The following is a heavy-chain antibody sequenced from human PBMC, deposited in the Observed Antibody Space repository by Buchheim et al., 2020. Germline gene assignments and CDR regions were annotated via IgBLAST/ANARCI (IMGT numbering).Heavy chain of an antibody. Sequence: QVQLVESGGGLVKPGESLRLSCAASGFTFSNYYMSWLRQAPGEGLEWISYISSTSSDTNYAASVKGRFTISRDNAKNSLYLQMNSLRAEDTAVYYCGTMLRGHGLYDGYWGRGTL. V-gene: IGHV3-11*05. J-gene: IGHJ4*02. CDR3: GTMLRGHGLYDGY. CDR2: ISSTSSDT. CDR1: GFTFSNYY. D-gene: IGHD5/OR15-5a*01.